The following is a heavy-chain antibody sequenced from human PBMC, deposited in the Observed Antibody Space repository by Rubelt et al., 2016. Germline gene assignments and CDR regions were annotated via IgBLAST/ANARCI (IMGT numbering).Heavy chain of an antibody. CDR2: INAGNGNT. Sequence: GASVKVSCKASGYTFTSYAMHWVRQAPGQRLEWMGWINAGNGNTKYSQKFQGRVTITRDTSASTAYMELSSLRSEDTAVYYCARGASQTPLLWFVTGAFDIWGQGTMVTVSS. J-gene: IGHJ3*02. CDR1: GYTFTSYA. V-gene: IGHV1-3*01. CDR3: ARGASQTPLLWFVTGAFDI. D-gene: IGHD3-10*01.